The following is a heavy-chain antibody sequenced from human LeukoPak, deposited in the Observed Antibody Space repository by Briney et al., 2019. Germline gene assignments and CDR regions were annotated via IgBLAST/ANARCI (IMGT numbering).Heavy chain of an antibody. V-gene: IGHV3-21*01. J-gene: IGHJ4*02. Sequence: GVSLRLSCAASGFTFNSYSMNWVRQAPGKGLEWVSSISSSSSYIYYADSVKGRFTISRDNAKNSLYLQMNSLRAEDTAVYYCARLLPRSGTSWDDYWGQGTLVTVPS. CDR2: ISSSSSYI. D-gene: IGHD6-13*01. CDR1: GFTFNSYS. CDR3: ARLLPRSGTSWDDY.